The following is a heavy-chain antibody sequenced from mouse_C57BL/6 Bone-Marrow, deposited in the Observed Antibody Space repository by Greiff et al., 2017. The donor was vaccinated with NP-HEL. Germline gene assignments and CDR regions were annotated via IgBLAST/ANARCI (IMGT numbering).Heavy chain of an antibody. V-gene: IGHV1-55*01. J-gene: IGHJ3*01. CDR3: ARRAYYSNYSWFAY. Sequence: QVHVKQPGAELVKPGASVKMSCKASGYTFTSYWITWVKQRPGQGLEWIGDIYPGSGSTNYNETLKSKATLTVDTSSSTAYMPLSSLTSEYSSVYYCARRAYYSNYSWFAYWGQGTLVTVSA. CDR1: GYTFTSYW. CDR2: IYPGSGST. D-gene: IGHD2-5*01.